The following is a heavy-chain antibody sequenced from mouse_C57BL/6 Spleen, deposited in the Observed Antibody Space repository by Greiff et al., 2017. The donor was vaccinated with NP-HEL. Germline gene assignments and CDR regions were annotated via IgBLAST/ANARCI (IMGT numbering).Heavy chain of an antibody. CDR2: IDPSDSYT. CDR3: SRSPRADYFDY. Sequence: QVQLQQPGAELVMPGASVKLSCKASGYTFTSYWMHWVKQRPGQGLEWIGEIDPSDSYTNYNQKFKGKSTLTVDKSSSTAYMQLSSLTSKDSAVYYCSRSPRADYFDYWGQGTALTVSS. V-gene: IGHV1-69*01. CDR1: GYTFTSYW. J-gene: IGHJ2*01.